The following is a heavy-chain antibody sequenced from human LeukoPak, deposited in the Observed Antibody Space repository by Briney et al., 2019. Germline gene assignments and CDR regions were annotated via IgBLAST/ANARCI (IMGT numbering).Heavy chain of an antibody. D-gene: IGHD4-23*01. CDR2: ISGSGGST. CDR3: ASATTVVTTYFQH. CDR1: GFTFSSYA. Sequence: GGSLRLSCAASGFTFSSYAMSWVRQAPGKGLEWVSAISGSGGSTYYADSVKGRFTISRDNSKNTLDLQMNSLRAEDTAVYYCASATTVVTTYFQHWGQGTLVTVSS. V-gene: IGHV3-23*01. J-gene: IGHJ1*01.